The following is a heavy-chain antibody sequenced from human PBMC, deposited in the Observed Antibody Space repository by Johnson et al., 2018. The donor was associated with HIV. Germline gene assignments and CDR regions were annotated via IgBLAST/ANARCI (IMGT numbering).Heavy chain of an antibody. CDR3: TTGELWNGYYLHDAFDI. Sequence: QVQLVESGGGLVKPGGSLRLSCAVSGFTFSDHYMSWIRQAPGKGLEWVSYISSSSSSIYYADSVKGRFTISRDDSKNTLYLQMNSLKTEDTAVYYCTTGELWNGYYLHDAFDIWGQGTMVTVSS. D-gene: IGHD3-3*01. CDR2: ISSSSSSI. CDR1: GFTFSDHY. V-gene: IGHV3-11*01. J-gene: IGHJ3*02.